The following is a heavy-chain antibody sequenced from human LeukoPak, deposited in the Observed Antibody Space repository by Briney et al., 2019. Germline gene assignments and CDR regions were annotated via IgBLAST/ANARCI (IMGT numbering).Heavy chain of an antibody. Sequence: GGSLRLSCAASGFTFSSYAMSWVRQAPGKGLEWVSAISGSGGSTYYADSVKGRFTISRDNSKNTLYLQMSSLRSEDTAVYYCASSRGGGAFDIWGQGTMVTVSS. CDR3: ASSRGGGAFDI. J-gene: IGHJ3*02. CDR2: ISGSGGST. D-gene: IGHD6-13*01. CDR1: GFTFSSYA. V-gene: IGHV3-23*01.